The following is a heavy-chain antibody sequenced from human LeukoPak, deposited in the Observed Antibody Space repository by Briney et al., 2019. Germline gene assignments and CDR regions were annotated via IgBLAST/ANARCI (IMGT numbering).Heavy chain of an antibody. J-gene: IGHJ4*02. V-gene: IGHV3-74*01. D-gene: IGHD6-13*01. Sequence: PGGSLRLSCEASGFTFSNYWMHWVRQAPGKGLVWVSRINTDGSNTAYADSVKGRFTISRDTAKNTLSLQMDSLRAEDTAMYFCVRDGLFSIGAAASFDHWGQGTLVTVSS. CDR2: INTDGSNT. CDR3: VRDGLFSIGAAASFDH. CDR1: GFTFSNYW.